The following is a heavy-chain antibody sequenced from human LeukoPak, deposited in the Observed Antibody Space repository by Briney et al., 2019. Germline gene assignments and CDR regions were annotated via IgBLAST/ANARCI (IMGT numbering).Heavy chain of an antibody. CDR2: IWYDGDNK. Sequence: PGGSLRLSCAASGFIFSSYGMHWVRQAPGKGLEWVAVIWYDGDNKYYADSVKGRFTISRDNSKNTLYLQMNSLRAEDTSVYYCARDHKLRAYYLDYWGQGALVTVSS. CDR1: GFIFSSYG. D-gene: IGHD1-26*01. V-gene: IGHV3-33*01. J-gene: IGHJ4*02. CDR3: ARDHKLRAYYLDY.